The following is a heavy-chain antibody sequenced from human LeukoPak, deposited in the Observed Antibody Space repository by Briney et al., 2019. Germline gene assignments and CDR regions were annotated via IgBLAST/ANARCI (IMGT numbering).Heavy chain of an antibody. D-gene: IGHD3-16*01. CDR2: IRAADGTT. CDR1: GFTFSRFA. CDR3: ARDWIDDYSGIDF. V-gene: IGHV3-23*01. J-gene: IGHJ4*02. Sequence: GGSLRLSCAASGFTFSRFAMSWVRQSPGQGLEWVSAIRAADGTTYYADSVGGRFTVSRDNSKNILFLQMNSLRDEDTAIYYCARDWIDDYSGIDFWGQGTLVTVSS.